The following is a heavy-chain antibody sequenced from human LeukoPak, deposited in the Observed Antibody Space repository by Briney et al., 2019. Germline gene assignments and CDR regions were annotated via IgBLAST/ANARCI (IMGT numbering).Heavy chain of an antibody. Sequence: SETLSLTCTVSGGSISSYYWSWIRQPPGKGLEWIGYIYYSGSTNYNPSLKSRVTISVDTSKNQFSLKLSSVTAADTAVYYCARVWFGVTGFDYWGQGTLVTASS. V-gene: IGHV4-59*01. D-gene: IGHD3-10*01. CDR2: IYYSGST. J-gene: IGHJ4*02. CDR1: GGSISSYY. CDR3: ARVWFGVTGFDY.